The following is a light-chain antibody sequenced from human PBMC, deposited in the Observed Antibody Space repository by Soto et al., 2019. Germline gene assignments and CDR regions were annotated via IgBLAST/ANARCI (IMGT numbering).Light chain of an antibody. CDR3: QQYYSSPYT. Sequence: IHMTQSPSSLSASVGDRITVTCRASQRITTYVDWYQLKPGEAPKLLISTSGSLERGVPSRFSGSGSGTDFTLTITRLQPADFATYYCQQYYSSPYTFGQGTKVEIK. J-gene: IGKJ1*01. CDR1: QRITTY. V-gene: IGKV1-39*01. CDR2: TSG.